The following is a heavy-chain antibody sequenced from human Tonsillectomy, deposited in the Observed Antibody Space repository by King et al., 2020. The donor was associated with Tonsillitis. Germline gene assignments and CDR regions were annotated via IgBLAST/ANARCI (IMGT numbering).Heavy chain of an antibody. J-gene: IGHJ5*02. CDR2: INPNSGGT. CDR1: GYTFTGYY. D-gene: IGHD6-13*01. Sequence: VQLVESGAEVKKPGASVKVSCKASGYTFTGYYMHWVRQAPGQGLEWMGWINPNSGGTNYAQKFQGRGTMTRDTSISTAYMELSRLRSDDTAVYYCARDKSEPGYSSSRFDPWGQGTLVTVSS. CDR3: ARDKSEPGYSSSRFDP. V-gene: IGHV1-2*02.